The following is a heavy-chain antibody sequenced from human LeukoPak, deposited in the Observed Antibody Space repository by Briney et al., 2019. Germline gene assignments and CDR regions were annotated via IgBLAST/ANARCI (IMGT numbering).Heavy chain of an antibody. J-gene: IGHJ4*02. CDR2: ISGSGGST. Sequence: GGSLRLSCAASGFTFSSYAMSWVRQAPGKGLEWVSAISGSGGSTYYADSGKGRFTISRDNSKNTLYLQMNSLRAEDTAVYYCAKVVVVVPAAPFDYWGQGTLVTVSS. V-gene: IGHV3-23*01. CDR1: GFTFSSYA. CDR3: AKVVVVVPAAPFDY. D-gene: IGHD2-2*01.